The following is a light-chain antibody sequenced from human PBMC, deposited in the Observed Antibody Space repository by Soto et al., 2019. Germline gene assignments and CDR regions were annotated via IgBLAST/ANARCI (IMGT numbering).Light chain of an antibody. CDR1: QDISKF. CDR3: QQYENRPYT. Sequence: DIQMTQSPCSLSASIGDRVSFTCQASQDISKFLNWYQHKPGQAPSLLIYDASKSHFGVPSRFSGSGSGTDFTFTISSLQPEDNATYYCQQYENRPYTFGPGTKVDIK. J-gene: IGKJ3*01. V-gene: IGKV1-33*01. CDR2: DAS.